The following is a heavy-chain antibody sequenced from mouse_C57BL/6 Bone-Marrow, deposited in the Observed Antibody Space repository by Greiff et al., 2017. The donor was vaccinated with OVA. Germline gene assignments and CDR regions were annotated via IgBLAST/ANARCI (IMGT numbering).Heavy chain of an antibody. CDR1: GYTFTDYY. CDR2: INPYNGGT. V-gene: IGHV1-19*01. J-gene: IGHJ2*01. D-gene: IGHD3-3*01. Sequence: EVQLVESGPVLVKPGASVKMSCKASGYTFTDYYMNWVKQSHGKSLEWIGVINPYNGGTSYNQKFKGKATLTVDKSSSTAYMELNSLTSEDSAVYYCARSGLCFDYWGQGTTLTVSS. CDR3: ARSGLCFDY.